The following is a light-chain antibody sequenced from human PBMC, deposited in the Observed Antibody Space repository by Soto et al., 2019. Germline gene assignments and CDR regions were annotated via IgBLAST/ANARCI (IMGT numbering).Light chain of an antibody. J-gene: IGLJ1*01. Sequence: QSDLTQPASGTGSPGQAITIACNGTSSDVGGYDYVSWYQQYPGKAPRLVISDVSNRPSGVSNRFSGSKSGNSASLTISGLQAEDEADYYCSSYTSSSTYVFGTGTKVPVL. CDR1: SSDVGGYDY. CDR3: SSYTSSSTYV. CDR2: DVS. V-gene: IGLV2-14*01.